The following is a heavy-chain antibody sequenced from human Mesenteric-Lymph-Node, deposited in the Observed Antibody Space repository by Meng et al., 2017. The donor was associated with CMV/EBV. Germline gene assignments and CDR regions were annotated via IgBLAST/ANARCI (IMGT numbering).Heavy chain of an antibody. D-gene: IGHD5-18*01. Sequence: AYGYTFTSYPMNSVRQAHGQALECMRRIHTHPGRPTYALDFTRHYVFSLGTSVTTAYLQISSLRAEDTAVYYCARYSYGYSYYFDHWGQGTLVTVSS. CDR2: IHTHPGRP. J-gene: IGHJ4*02. CDR3: ARYSYGYSYYFDH. CDR1: GYTFTSYP. V-gene: IGHV7-4-1*02.